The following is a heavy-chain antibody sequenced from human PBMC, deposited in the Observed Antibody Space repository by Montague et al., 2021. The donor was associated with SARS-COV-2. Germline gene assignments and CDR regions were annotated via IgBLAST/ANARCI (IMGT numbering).Heavy chain of an antibody. CDR2: ISYTGRT. V-gene: IGHV4-39*01. CDR1: GGSISSPDYY. D-gene: IGHD2-8*01. Sequence: SETLSINCTVSGGSISSPDYYGGWIRQSPGKGLEWIGSISYTGRTYYNPSLRSRVSFSMDTSKNHFSLSLSSVTVADTAVYFCARQLSSYCATNKCYPYYFDGWGQGALVTVSS. J-gene: IGHJ4*02. CDR3: ARQLSSYCATNKCYPYYFDG.